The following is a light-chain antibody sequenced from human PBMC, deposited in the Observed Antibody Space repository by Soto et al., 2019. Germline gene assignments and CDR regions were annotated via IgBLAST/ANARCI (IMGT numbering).Light chain of an antibody. V-gene: IGLV2-23*03. CDR2: EGS. Sequence: QSAMTQPAFVSGSPGQSITISCTGTSSDVGAYNLVSWYQHHPGKAPKLLIFEGSKRPSGVSNRFSGSKSGNTASLTISGLQAEDEADYHCCSYGGFSTFVIFGGGTKLTVL. CDR3: CSYGGFSTFVI. CDR1: SSDVGAYNL. J-gene: IGLJ2*01.